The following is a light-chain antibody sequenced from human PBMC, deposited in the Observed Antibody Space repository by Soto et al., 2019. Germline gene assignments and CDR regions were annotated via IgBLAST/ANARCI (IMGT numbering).Light chain of an antibody. V-gene: IGKV1-9*01. CDR2: AAS. J-gene: IGKJ5*01. CDR1: QGISSY. Sequence: EIQLTQSPSFLSASXGEIVTITCXXSQGISSYLAWYQQKPGKAPKLLIYAASTLQSGVPSRFSGSGSGTEFTLTISSLQPEDFATYYCQQLNSYPRITFGQGTRLEI. CDR3: QQLNSYPRIT.